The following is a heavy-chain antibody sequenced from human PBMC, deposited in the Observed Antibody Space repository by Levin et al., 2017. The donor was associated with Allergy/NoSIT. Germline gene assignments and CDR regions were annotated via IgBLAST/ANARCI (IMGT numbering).Heavy chain of an antibody. Sequence: GESLKISCKASGYTFTRSYMHWVRQAPGQGLEWMGIINPSDGTTTYAQKFQGRVTMTRDTSTSTVYMDLSGLRSEDTAVYYCARAPEVMVYAEDYWGQGTLVTVST. D-gene: IGHD2-8*01. CDR2: INPSDGTT. CDR3: ARAPEVMVYAEDY. CDR1: GYTFTRSY. V-gene: IGHV1-46*01. J-gene: IGHJ4*02.